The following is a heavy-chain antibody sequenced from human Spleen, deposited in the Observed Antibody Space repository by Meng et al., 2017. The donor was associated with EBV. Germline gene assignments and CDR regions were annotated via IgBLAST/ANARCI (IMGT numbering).Heavy chain of an antibody. V-gene: IGHV4-39*01. CDR1: GDSISTFYY. D-gene: IGHD6-19*01. J-gene: IGHJ5*02. CDR3: ARPFPSWQSPRLDPFGA. Sequence: RESGPGQVKPSEPLSLTCSVAGDSISTFYYWAWIRQPPGRGLEWIGSVHYTGSTYYSPSLKSRVTVSVDTSKNQFSLRLTSVTAADTAVYYCARPFPSWQSPRLDPFGAWGQGTLVTVSS. CDR2: VHYTGST.